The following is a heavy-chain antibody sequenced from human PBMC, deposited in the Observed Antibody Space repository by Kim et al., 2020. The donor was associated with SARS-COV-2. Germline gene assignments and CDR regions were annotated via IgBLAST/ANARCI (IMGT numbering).Heavy chain of an antibody. CDR2: IGTAGDT. D-gene: IGHD3-3*01. Sequence: GGSLRLSCAASGFTFSSYDMHWVRQATGKGLEWVSAIGTAGDTYYPASVKGRFTISSENANNSLYLQMNNLRAGDTAVTYCARVAHYDFWSGYFSYYYY. V-gene: IGHV3-13*01. CDR3: ARVAHYDFWSGYFSYYYY. CDR1: GFTFSSYD. J-gene: IGHJ6*03.